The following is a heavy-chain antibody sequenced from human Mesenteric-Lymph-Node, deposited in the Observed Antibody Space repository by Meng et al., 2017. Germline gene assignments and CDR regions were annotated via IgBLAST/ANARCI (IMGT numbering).Heavy chain of an antibody. J-gene: IGHJ6*02. CDR2: IRAYNGNT. D-gene: IGHD5-12*01. V-gene: IGHV1-18*01. CDR3: AGIQGVSGYDFYYYYYGVDV. Sequence: ASVKVSCKDSGYTFTSYGITWVRQPPGEGLEWMGWIRAYNGNTKYAQKRQGRVIMTTETSTSTAYMEVRSLRSDDTDVYYCAGIQGVSGYDFYYYYYGVDVWGQGTTVTVSS. CDR1: GYTFTSYG.